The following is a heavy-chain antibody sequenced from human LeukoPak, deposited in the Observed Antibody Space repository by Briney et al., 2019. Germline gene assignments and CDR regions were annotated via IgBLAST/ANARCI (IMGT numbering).Heavy chain of an antibody. V-gene: IGHV4-30-2*01. J-gene: IGHJ2*01. CDR1: GGSISSGGYY. Sequence: PSETLSLTCTVSGGSISSGGYYWSWIRQPPGKGLEWIGYIYHSRSTYYNPSLKSRVTMSVDTSKNQFSLKLSSVTAADTAVYYCARDYSYGYFRYFDLWGRGTLVTVSS. D-gene: IGHD5-18*01. CDR2: IYHSRST. CDR3: ARDYSYGYFRYFDL.